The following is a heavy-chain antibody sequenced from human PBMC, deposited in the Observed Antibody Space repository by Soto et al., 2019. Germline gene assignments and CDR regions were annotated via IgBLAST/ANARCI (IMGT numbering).Heavy chain of an antibody. CDR3: ARDRDHYGSGSSFDY. D-gene: IGHD3-10*01. V-gene: IGHV1-2*02. J-gene: IGHJ4*02. Sequence: ASVKVSCKASGYTFAGNYMHWVRQAPGQGLEWMGWINPNSGGTNYAQKFQGRVTMTRDTSISTAYMELSRLRSDDTAVYYCARDRDHYGSGSSFDYWGQGTLVTVSS. CDR1: GYTFAGNY. CDR2: INPNSGGT.